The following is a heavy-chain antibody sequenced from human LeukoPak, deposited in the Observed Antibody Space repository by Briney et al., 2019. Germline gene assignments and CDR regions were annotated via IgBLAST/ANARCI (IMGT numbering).Heavy chain of an antibody. V-gene: IGHV1-18*01. CDR3: ARDCSTSCCPPFNY. CDR1: GYTFTSYG. D-gene: IGHD2-2*01. Sequence: GASVKVSCKASGYTFTSYGISWARQAPGQGLEWMGWISAYNGNTNYAQRFQGRVTMTTDASTSTAYMELRSLRSDDTAVYYCARDCSTSCCPPFNYWGQGTLVTVSS. CDR2: ISAYNGNT. J-gene: IGHJ4*02.